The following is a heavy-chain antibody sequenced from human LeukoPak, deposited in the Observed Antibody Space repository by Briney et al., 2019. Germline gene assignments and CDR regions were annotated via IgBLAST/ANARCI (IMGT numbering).Heavy chain of an antibody. J-gene: IGHJ5*02. Sequence: SETLSLTCTVSGGSISSYYWSWIRQPAGKGLEWIGRIYTSGSTNYNPSLKSRVSMSVDTSKSQFSPKLSSVTAADTAVYYCARGVYDFWSGYYTQNWFDPSGQGTLVTVSS. D-gene: IGHD3-3*01. CDR2: IYTSGST. CDR3: ARGVYDFWSGYYTQNWFDP. V-gene: IGHV4-4*07. CDR1: GGSISSYY.